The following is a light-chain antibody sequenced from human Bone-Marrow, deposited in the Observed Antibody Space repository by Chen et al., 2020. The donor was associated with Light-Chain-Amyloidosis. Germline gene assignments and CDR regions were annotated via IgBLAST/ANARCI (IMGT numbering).Light chain of an antibody. CDR2: ADS. V-gene: IGLV3-21*02. CDR3: QVWDRSRDRPV. Sequence: SYVLTQPPSVSVAPRQTATMTCGGDNIGRKSVNWYQQKPGQAPALVVYADSARPSGIPERFSGSNSGNTATLTVGRVEAGDEADYYCQVWDRSRDRPVFGGGTKLTVL. J-gene: IGLJ3*02. CDR1: NIGRKS.